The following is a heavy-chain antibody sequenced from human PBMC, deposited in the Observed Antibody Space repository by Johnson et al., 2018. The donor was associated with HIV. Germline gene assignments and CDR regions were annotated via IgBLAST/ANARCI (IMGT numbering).Heavy chain of an antibody. CDR3: AGDGRDLVTRGSFDV. CDR1: GFTFSSYW. D-gene: IGHD3-9*01. J-gene: IGHJ3*01. V-gene: IGHV3-7*05. Sequence: VQLVESGGGLVQPGESLRLSCAASGFTFSSYWMTWVRQAPGKGLEWVANIKQDGSETHYVDSVKGRFTISRDNAKNSLYLQMNSLRVEDTAVYYCAGDGRDLVTRGSFDVWGQGTVVTVSS. CDR2: IKQDGSET.